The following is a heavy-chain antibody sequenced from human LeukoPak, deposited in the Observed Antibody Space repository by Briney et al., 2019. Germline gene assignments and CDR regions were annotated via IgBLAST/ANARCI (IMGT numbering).Heavy chain of an antibody. V-gene: IGHV1-3*04. Sequence: ASVKVSCKASGYTFISYAMHWVRQAPGQRLEWMGWINTGNGDTKYSQKFQGRVTITRDTSASTAYIELSSLRSEDTAVYYCATLRGSFNYWGQGTLVTVSS. J-gene: IGHJ4*02. D-gene: IGHD3-10*01. CDR3: ATLRGSFNY. CDR2: INTGNGDT. CDR1: GYTFISYA.